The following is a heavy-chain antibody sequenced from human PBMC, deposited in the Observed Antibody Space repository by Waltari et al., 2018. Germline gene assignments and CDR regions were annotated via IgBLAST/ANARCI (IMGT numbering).Heavy chain of an antibody. CDR1: GGTFSSHA. J-gene: IGHJ6*02. V-gene: IGHV1-69*01. CDR3: ASDSSSSGASYGMDV. Sequence: QVQLVQSGAEVKKPGSSVKVSCKASGGTFSSHAISWVPQVPGQGREWMGGIIPIFGTANYAQKFQGRVTITADESTSTAYMELSSLRSEDTAVYYCASDSSSSGASYGMDVWGQGTTVTVSS. CDR2: IIPIFGTA. D-gene: IGHD6-6*01.